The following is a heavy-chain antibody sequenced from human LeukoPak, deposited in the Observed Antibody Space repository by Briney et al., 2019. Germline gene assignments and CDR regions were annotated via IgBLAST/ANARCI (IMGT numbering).Heavy chain of an antibody. J-gene: IGHJ4*02. CDR3: ATIVPGVAATLTFDH. CDR1: GFTVSSNY. V-gene: IGHV3-66*01. D-gene: IGHD2-15*01. CDR2: IYSGGST. Sequence: GGSLRLSCAVSGFTVSSNYMSWVRQVPGKGLEWVSVIYSGGSTYYADSVKGRFTISRDNSKNTLYLQMNSLRAEDTAVYYCATIVPGVAATLTFDHWGQGILVTVSS.